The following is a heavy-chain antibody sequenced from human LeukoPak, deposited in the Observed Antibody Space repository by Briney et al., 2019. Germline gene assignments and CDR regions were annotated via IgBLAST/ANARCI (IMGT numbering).Heavy chain of an antibody. D-gene: IGHD3-22*01. CDR1: GFTFSSYA. CDR2: ISGSGGST. V-gene: IGHV3-23*01. J-gene: IGHJ4*02. Sequence: GGSLRLSCAASGFTFSSYAMSWVRQAPGKGLEWVSAISGSGGSTYYADSVKGRFTISGDYSKNTLNLQMNSLRAEDTAVYYCAKSGRVFDTSGYSWFPNGGQEILVTVPS. CDR3: AKSGRVFDTSGYSWFPN.